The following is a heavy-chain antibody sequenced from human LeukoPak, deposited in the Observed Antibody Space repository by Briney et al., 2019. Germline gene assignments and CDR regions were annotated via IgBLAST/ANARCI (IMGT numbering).Heavy chain of an antibody. V-gene: IGHV3-48*03. CDR2: ISSSGSSI. Sequence: PGGSLRLSCAASGFTFSSYELNWVRQTPGKGLEGVSYISSSGSSIYYADSVKGRFTISRDNAKNSLCMQMNSLRAEDTAVYYCARQYYYDTSGYDAFDIWGQGTMVTVSS. D-gene: IGHD3-22*01. CDR1: GFTFSSYE. J-gene: IGHJ3*02. CDR3: ARQYYYDTSGYDAFDI.